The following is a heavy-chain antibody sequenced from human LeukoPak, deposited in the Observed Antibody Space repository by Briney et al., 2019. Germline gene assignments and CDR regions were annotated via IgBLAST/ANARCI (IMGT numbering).Heavy chain of an antibody. CDR1: GFTFSSYA. J-gene: IGHJ4*02. D-gene: IGHD2-21*01. V-gene: IGHV3-30*02. Sequence: GGSLRLSCAASGFTFSSYAMSWVRQAPGKGLEWVAFIRYDGSNKYYADSVKGRFTISRDNSKNTLYLQMNSLRSEDTAVYYCARGVYRYCGGDCYTPLVYYFDYWGQGTLVTVSS. CDR3: ARGVYRYCGGDCYTPLVYYFDY. CDR2: IRYDGSNK.